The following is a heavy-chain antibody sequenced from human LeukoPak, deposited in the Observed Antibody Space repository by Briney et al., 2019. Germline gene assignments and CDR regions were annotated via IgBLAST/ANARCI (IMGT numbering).Heavy chain of an antibody. CDR3: AKDPNYSGYDLEAY. Sequence: PGGSLRLSCAASGFTLSSYGMHWVRQAPGKGLEWVAVISYDGSNKYYADSVKGRFTISRDNSKNTLYLQMNSLRAEDAAVYYCAKDPNYSGYDLEAYWGQGTLVTVSS. J-gene: IGHJ4*02. V-gene: IGHV3-30*18. D-gene: IGHD5-12*01. CDR2: ISYDGSNK. CDR1: GFTLSSYG.